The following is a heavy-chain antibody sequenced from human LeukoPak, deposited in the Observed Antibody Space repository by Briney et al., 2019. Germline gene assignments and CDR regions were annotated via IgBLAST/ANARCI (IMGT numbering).Heavy chain of an antibody. J-gene: IGHJ3*02. V-gene: IGHV4-34*01. D-gene: IGHD2-15*01. CDR2: IDHSGST. Sequence: PSETLSLTCAVYGGSFSGYYWSWIRQPPGKGLEWIGEIDHSGSTNYNPSLKSRVTISADTSKNQFSLKLSSVTAADTAVYYCARETGYCSGGSCYHQNDAFDIWGQGTMVTVSS. CDR1: GGSFSGYY. CDR3: ARETGYCSGGSCYHQNDAFDI.